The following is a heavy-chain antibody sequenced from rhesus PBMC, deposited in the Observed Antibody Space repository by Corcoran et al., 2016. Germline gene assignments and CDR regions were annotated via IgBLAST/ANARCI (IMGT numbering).Heavy chain of an antibody. V-gene: IGHV4S10*01. CDR1: GGSIRDRYR. CDR3: AREAGYSGYSSGDY. Sequence: QVQLQESGPGVVKPSETLSLTCAVSGGSIRDRYRWSWLRQPPATGLEWIGYIYGSSTSTNYNPSLKSLVTMSKDTSKNQFSLKLSSVTAADTAVYYCAREAGYSGYSSGDYWGQGVLVTVSS. J-gene: IGHJ4*01. CDR2: IYGSSTST. D-gene: IGHD5-30*01.